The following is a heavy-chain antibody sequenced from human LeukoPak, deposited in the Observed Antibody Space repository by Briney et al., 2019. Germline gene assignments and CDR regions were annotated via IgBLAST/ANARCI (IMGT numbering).Heavy chain of an antibody. CDR3: ARLIAAAGGNWFDP. CDR1: GGSISSYY. D-gene: IGHD6-13*01. V-gene: IGHV4-59*08. CDR2: IYYSGST. J-gene: IGHJ5*02. Sequence: PSETLSLTCTVSGGSISSYYWSWIRQPPGKGLEWIGYIYYSGSTNYNPSLKSRVTISVDTSKNQFSLKLSSVTAADTAVYYCARLIAAAGGNWFDPWGQGTLVTVSS.